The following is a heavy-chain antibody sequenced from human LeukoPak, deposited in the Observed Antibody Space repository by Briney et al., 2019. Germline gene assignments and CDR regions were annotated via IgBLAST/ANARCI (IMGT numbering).Heavy chain of an antibody. D-gene: IGHD6-6*01. CDR2: IKEDGSNK. J-gene: IGHJ4*02. V-gene: IGHV3-7*01. CDR3: ARRSIVARRVYYFDY. Sequence: PGGSLRLSCAASGFTFSSHWMTWVRQAPGKGLEWVANIKEDGSNKYYVDSVKGRFTISRDNAKNSLYLQMNSLRDEDTAMYFCARRSIVARRVYYFDYWGQGTLVTVSS. CDR1: GFTFSSHW.